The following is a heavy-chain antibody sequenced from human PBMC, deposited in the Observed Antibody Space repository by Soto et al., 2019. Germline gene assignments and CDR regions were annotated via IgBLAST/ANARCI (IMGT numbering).Heavy chain of an antibody. CDR1: GFTFSSYA. J-gene: IGHJ5*02. D-gene: IGHD2-21*02. CDR3: AKDKIGGDWAPLHWFDP. Sequence: GGSLRLSCAASGFTFSSYAMSWVRQAPGKGLEWVSAISGSGGSTYYADSVKGRFTISRDNSKNTLYLQMNSLRAEDTALYYCAKDKIGGDWAPLHWFDPWGQGTLVTVSS. V-gene: IGHV3-23*01. CDR2: ISGSGGST.